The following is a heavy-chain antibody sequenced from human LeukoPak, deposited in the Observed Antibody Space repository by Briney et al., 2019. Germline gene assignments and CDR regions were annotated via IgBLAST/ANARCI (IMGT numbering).Heavy chain of an antibody. CDR2: IYTSGST. V-gene: IGHV4-61*02. Sequence: SQTLSLTCTVSGGSISSGSYYWSWIWQPAGKGLAWIGRIYTSGSTNYNPSLKSRVTISVDTSKNQFSLKLSSVTAAGTAVYYCAQGGHGRRGVWFDPWGQGTLVTVSS. CDR3: AQGGHGRRGVWFDP. J-gene: IGHJ5*02. D-gene: IGHD2-15*01. CDR1: GGSISSGSYY.